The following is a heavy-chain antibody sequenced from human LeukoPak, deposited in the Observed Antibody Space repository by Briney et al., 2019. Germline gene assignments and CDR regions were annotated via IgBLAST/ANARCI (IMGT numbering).Heavy chain of an antibody. CDR1: GGSISSSSYY. Sequence: PSETLSLTCTVSGGSISSSSYYWGWIRQPPGKGLEWIGSIYYSGSTYYNPSLKSRVTISVDTSKNQFSLKLSSVTAADTAVYYCARHPPHYGDYTDYWGQGTLVTVSS. CDR3: ARHPPHYGDYTDY. V-gene: IGHV4-39*07. J-gene: IGHJ4*02. D-gene: IGHD4-17*01. CDR2: IYYSGST.